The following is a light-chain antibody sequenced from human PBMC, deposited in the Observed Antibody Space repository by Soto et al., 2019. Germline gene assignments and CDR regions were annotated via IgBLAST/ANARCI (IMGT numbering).Light chain of an antibody. J-gene: IGKJ1*01. CDR3: QQRSNWPPWT. CDR2: DAS. Sequence: EIVLTQSPATLSLSPGERYTLTCMASQSVSNFLAWYQQKPGQAPRLLIYDASNRATGIPARFSGSGSGTDFTLTISSLEPEDFAVYYCQQRSNWPPWTFGQGTKVEIK. V-gene: IGKV3-11*01. CDR1: QSVSNF.